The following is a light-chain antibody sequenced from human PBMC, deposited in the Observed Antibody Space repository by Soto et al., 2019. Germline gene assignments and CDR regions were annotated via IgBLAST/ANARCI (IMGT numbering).Light chain of an antibody. V-gene: IGKV3-15*01. CDR3: QQCRNWSLT. Sequence: EIVMTQSPATLSVSPGEGATLSCKASQNVYNNLAWYQQRPGQPPTLLIYDASTRATGISARFSGSGYGTEFTLTISSLQSEDFAVYFCQQCRNWSLTFGGGTKVEIK. J-gene: IGKJ4*01. CDR1: QNVYNN. CDR2: DAS.